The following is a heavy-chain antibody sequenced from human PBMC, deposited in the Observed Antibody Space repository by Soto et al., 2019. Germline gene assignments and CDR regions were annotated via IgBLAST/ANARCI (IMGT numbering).Heavy chain of an antibody. V-gene: IGHV3-7*05. CDR2: IKQDGNEK. J-gene: IGHJ6*03. CDR3: ARGNGKGSSSIYYYYMDV. D-gene: IGHD6-6*01. Sequence: GGSLRLSCADSGFTFSSYWVSWVRQAPGKGVEWVANIKQDGNEKYYVDSVKGRFTISRDNAKNSLYLQMNSLRAEDTAVYYCARGNGKGSSSIYYYYMDVWGKGTTVTVSS. CDR1: GFTFSSYW.